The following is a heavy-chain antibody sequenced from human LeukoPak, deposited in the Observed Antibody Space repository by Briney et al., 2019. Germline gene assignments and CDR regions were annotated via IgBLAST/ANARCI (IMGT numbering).Heavy chain of an antibody. CDR3: ARQHDSYHYYYVDV. D-gene: IGHD6-13*01. Sequence: PSEALSLTRALSVYSISSGYYWIWIRQPPGKGLEGVGSLYHSDRIYYNPSLESRVTMSVDTSKNQFSLKLSFVTAADTAVYYCARQHDSYHYYYVDVWGTGTTVTVSS. J-gene: IGHJ6*03. CDR1: VYSISSGYY. V-gene: IGHV4-38-2*01. CDR2: LYHSDRI.